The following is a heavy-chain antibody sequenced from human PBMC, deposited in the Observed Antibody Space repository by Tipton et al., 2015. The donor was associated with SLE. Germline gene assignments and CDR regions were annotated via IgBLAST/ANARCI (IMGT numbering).Heavy chain of an antibody. V-gene: IGHV4-39*07. Sequence: TLSLTCTVSGGSISSGNYYWGWIRQPPGKGLEWIGSIYDGGSTYYNPSLKSRVTISVDTSKTQFSLKLSSVTAADTAVYYCARVVDLVGPTYFDYWGQGTLVTVSS. J-gene: IGHJ4*02. CDR3: ARVVDLVGPTYFDY. D-gene: IGHD1-26*01. CDR1: GGSISSGNYY. CDR2: IYDGGST.